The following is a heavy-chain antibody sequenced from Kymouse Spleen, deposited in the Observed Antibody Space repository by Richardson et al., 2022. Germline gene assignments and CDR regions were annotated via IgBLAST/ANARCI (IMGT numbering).Heavy chain of an antibody. D-gene: IGHD6-19*01. V-gene: IGHV4-34*01. CDR1: GGSFSGYY. CDR3: ARPHIAVAAFDI. J-gene: IGHJ3*02. Sequence: QVQLQQWGAGLLKPSETLSLTCAVYGGSFSGYYWSWIRQPPGKGLEWIGEINHSGSTNYNPSLKSRVTISVDTSKNQFSLKLSSVTAADTAVYYCARPHIAVAAFDIWGQGTMVTVSS. CDR2: INHSGST.